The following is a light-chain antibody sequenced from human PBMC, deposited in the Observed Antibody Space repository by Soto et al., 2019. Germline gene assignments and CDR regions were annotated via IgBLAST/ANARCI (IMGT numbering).Light chain of an antibody. CDR1: QGISSW. CDR2: DAS. V-gene: IGKV1-5*01. J-gene: IGKJ1*01. Sequence: DIHMSQSPSSVSASVGCRGTSTCRWSQGISSWLAWYQHQHGKAPTLXIYDASSWAGGVPSRFTGSGSGTEFTLTINSMQPDDFATYYCQQYSVYWTFGQGTKV. CDR3: QQYSVYWT.